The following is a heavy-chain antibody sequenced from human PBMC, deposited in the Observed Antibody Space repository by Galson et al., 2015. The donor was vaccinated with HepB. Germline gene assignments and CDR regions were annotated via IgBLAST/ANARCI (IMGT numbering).Heavy chain of an antibody. D-gene: IGHD4-23*01. CDR1: EFTLSFSW. CDR2: IHNDGTTT. Sequence: LRLSCAASEFTLSFSWKHWVRQAPRTGLVWVSRIHNDGTTTNYADSVKGRFTISKDNAKNTLYRQMNSLRAEDTSVYYCARPYGGNYHFDYWGQGNMVTVPS. V-gene: IGHV3-74*01. CDR3: ARPYGGNYHFDY. J-gene: IGHJ4*02.